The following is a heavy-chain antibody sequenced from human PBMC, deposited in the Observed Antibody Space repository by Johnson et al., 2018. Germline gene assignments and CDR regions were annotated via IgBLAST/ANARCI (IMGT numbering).Heavy chain of an antibody. J-gene: IGHJ1*01. V-gene: IGHV3-30-3*01. CDR3: AREFEWLIGGGYFQH. Sequence: QVQLVQSGGGVVQPGRSLRLSCAASGFTFSSYAMHWVRQAPGKGLEWVAVISYDGSNKYYADSVKGRFTIARDKSKNKLYLQMNSLRAEDTAVYYCAREFEWLIGGGYFQHWGQGTLVTVSS. CDR1: GFTFSSYA. D-gene: IGHD3-3*01. CDR2: ISYDGSNK.